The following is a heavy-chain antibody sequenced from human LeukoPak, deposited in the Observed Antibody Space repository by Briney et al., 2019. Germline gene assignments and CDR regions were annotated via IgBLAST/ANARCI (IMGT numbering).Heavy chain of an antibody. CDR2: IYHSGST. J-gene: IGHJ4*02. CDR3: ARDGQSHFDY. CDR1: GGSISSSNC. V-gene: IGHV4-4*03. Sequence: PETLSLTCADPGGSISSSNCWSWVRQPPAKGLEWIGEIYHSGSTKYNPSLKSRVTISVDKSKNQFSLKLSSVTAADTAVYYCARDGQSHFDYWGQGTLVTVSS. D-gene: IGHD3/OR15-3a*01.